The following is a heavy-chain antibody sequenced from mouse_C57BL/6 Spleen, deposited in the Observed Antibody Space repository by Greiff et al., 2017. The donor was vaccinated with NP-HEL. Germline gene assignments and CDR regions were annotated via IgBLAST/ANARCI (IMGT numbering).Heavy chain of an antibody. CDR1: GYTFTSYW. D-gene: IGHD2-4*01. Sequence: QVQLKQPGAELVKPGASVKMSCKASGYTFTSYWITWVKQRPGQGLEWIGDIYPGSGSTNYNEKFKSKATLTVDTSSSTAYMQLSSLTSEDSAVYYCARRDDSYWYFDVWGTGTTVTVSS. CDR2: IYPGSGST. CDR3: ARRDDSYWYFDV. J-gene: IGHJ1*03. V-gene: IGHV1-55*01.